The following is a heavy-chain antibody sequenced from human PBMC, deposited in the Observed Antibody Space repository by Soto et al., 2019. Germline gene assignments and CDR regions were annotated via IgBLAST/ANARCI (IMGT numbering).Heavy chain of an antibody. CDR3: AATGRVKGYYYGVDV. Sequence: SVKVSCKASGFTFTRSAVQWVRQARGQRLEWIGWIVVDSGNTIYAQKFQERVTITRDMSTSTLYMELHSLASGDTAVYYCAATGRVKGYYYGVDVWGQGTTVTVSS. CDR2: IVVDSGNT. J-gene: IGHJ6*02. D-gene: IGHD1-1*01. CDR1: GFTFTRSA. V-gene: IGHV1-58*01.